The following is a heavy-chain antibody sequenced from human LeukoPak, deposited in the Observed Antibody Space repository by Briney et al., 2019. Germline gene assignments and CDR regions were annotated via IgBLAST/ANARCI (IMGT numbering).Heavy chain of an antibody. CDR2: INWDATRT. D-gene: IGHD3-10*01. Sequence: GGSLRLSCAASGFTFGDYAMQWVRQAPGKGLERVSLINWDATRTYYADSVKGRFTISRDNSKNSLSLQMNSLRPEDTALYYCAKERRGYYMDVWGKRTTVTVSS. CDR1: GFTFGDYA. V-gene: IGHV3-43D*04. J-gene: IGHJ6*03. CDR3: AKERRGYYMDV.